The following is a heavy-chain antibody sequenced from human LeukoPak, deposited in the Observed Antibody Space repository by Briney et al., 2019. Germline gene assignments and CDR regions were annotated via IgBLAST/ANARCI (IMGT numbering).Heavy chain of an antibody. CDR2: INPNSGGT. CDR3: ARETLDGAVAYDY. CDR1: GYTFTGYY. V-gene: IGHV1-2*02. J-gene: IGHJ4*02. Sequence: GASVKVSCKASGYTFTGYYVHWVRQAPGQGLEWVGWINPNSGGTNYAQKFQGRVTMTRDTSISTAYMELSRLRSDDTAVYYCARETLDGAVAYDYWGQGTLVTVSS. D-gene: IGHD6-19*01.